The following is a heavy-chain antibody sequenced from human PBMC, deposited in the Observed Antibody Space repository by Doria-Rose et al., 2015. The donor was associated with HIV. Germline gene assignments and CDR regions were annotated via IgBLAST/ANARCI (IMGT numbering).Heavy chain of an antibody. Sequence: QVQLQESGPGLVKPSETLSLTCGVSGASVSSRGYYWNWIRQVPGKGLESLGYTYYTGTSDYSPSLKSRLNMAVDTSEDQFSLKLSFVTVADTAVYYCARMGSYRELDYWGQGALVIVSA. CDR1: GASVSSRGYY. CDR3: ARMGSYRELDY. D-gene: IGHD3-3*01. CDR2: TYYTGTS. J-gene: IGHJ4*02. V-gene: IGHV4-31*11.